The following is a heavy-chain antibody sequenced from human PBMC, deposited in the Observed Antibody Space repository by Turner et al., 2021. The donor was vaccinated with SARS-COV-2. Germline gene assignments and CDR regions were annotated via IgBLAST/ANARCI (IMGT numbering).Heavy chain of an antibody. J-gene: IGHJ6*02. D-gene: IGHD3-22*01. CDR1: GGSISSSSYY. CDR2: IYYSGSN. V-gene: IGHV4-39*01. Sequence: QMQLQESGPGLVKPSESLCLTCTVSGGSISSSSYYWGWIRQPPGKGLEWIGNIYYSGSNYYNPHLKRRVTISVDTSKNQFSLKLSSVTATDTAVYYCARRLVVQGTDDYSYYYGMDVWGQGTTVTVSS. CDR3: ARRLVVQGTDDYSYYYGMDV.